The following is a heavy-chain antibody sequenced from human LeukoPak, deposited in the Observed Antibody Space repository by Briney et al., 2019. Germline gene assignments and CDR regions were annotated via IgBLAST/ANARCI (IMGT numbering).Heavy chain of an antibody. CDR1: GGSFSGYY. J-gene: IGHJ4*02. CDR2: INHSGST. Sequence: SETLSLTCAVYGGSFSGYYWSWIRRPPGKGLEWIGEINHSGSTNYNPSLKSRVTISVDTSKNQFSLKLSSVTAADTAVYYCARDSSTIDYWGQGTLVTVSS. CDR3: ARDSSTIDY. V-gene: IGHV4-34*01. D-gene: IGHD2-2*01.